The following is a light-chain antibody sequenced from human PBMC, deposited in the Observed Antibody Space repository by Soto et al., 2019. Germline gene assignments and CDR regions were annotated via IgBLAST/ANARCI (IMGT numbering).Light chain of an antibody. CDR2: GAS. V-gene: IGKV3-20*01. Sequence: EIVLTQSPGTLSLSPGESATLSCRAGQTVSSSYLAWYQQKPGQAPRLLIFGASSRANGIPDRFSGGGSGTDFTLTISRLEPEDFAVYYCQQYGSSPLTFGGGTKVEIK. CDR1: QTVSSSY. CDR3: QQYGSSPLT. J-gene: IGKJ4*01.